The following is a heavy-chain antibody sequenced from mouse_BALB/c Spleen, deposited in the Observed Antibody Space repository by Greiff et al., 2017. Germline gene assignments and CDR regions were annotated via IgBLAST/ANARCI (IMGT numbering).Heavy chain of an antibody. V-gene: IGHV3-8*02. Sequence: EVKLMESGPSLVKPSQTLSLTCSVTGDSITSGYWNWIRKFPGNKLEYMGYISYSGSTYYNPSLKSRISITRDTSKNQYYLQLNSVTTEDTATYYCARGAYYGNFFAYWGQGTLVTVSA. CDR2: ISYSGST. D-gene: IGHD2-10*01. J-gene: IGHJ3*01. CDR1: GDSITSGY. CDR3: ARGAYYGNFFAY.